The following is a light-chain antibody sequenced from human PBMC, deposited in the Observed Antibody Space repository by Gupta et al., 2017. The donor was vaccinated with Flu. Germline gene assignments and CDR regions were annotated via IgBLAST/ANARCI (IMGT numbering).Light chain of an antibody. CDR3: KQIGTSRP. CDR1: QSVASY. V-gene: IGKV3-20*01. CDR2: GAS. Sequence: EIVLTQPPGTLSLSPGERATLSCRASQSVASYLAWYQQKTGQAPRLLIYGASSRATGIPDRFSVSVSGTDFSLTISRLEPEEFAVYYCKQIGTSRPSGQGTSWRSN. J-gene: IGKJ2*01.